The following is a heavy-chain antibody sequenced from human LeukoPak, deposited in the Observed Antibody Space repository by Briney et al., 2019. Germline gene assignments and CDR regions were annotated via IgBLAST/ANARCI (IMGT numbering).Heavy chain of an antibody. D-gene: IGHD3-9*01. CDR2: INPNSGGT. CDR1: GYTFIGYY. Sequence: ASVKVSCKASGYTFIGYYMHWVRQAPGQGLEWMGWINPNSGGTNYAQKFQGRVTMTRDTSISTAYMELSRLRSDDTAVYYCARGILTGRNNWFDPWGQGTLVTVSS. V-gene: IGHV1-2*02. J-gene: IGHJ5*02. CDR3: ARGILTGRNNWFDP.